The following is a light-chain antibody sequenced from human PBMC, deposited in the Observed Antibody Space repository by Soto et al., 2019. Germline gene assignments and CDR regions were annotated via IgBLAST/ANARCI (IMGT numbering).Light chain of an antibody. V-gene: IGLV2-14*01. J-gene: IGLJ2*01. CDR2: EVS. Sequence: QSALTQPASVSGSPGQSITISCTGTSSDVDTYKYVSWYQQHPGKAPKLMIYEVSYRPSGVSDRFSGSKSGNTASLTISGLQAEDEADYYCCSYAGSRTRVQFGGGTKLTVL. CDR1: SSDVDTYKY. CDR3: CSYAGSRTRVQ.